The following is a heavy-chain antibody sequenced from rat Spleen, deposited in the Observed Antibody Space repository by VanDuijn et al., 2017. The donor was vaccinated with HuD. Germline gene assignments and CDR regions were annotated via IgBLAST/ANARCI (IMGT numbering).Heavy chain of an antibody. D-gene: IGHD1-7*01. CDR1: GFTFSRYW. CDR3: ARHYYGYPDY. V-gene: IGHV5-31*01. CDR2: ISNSGGST. Sequence: VQLKESGPGLVQPGRSLKLSCVASGFTFSRYWMYWVRQAPGKGLEWVAAISNSGGSTYYPDSVKGRFTISRDNAQNTLYLQMDSLRSEDTATYYCARHYYGYPDYWGQGVMVTVSS. J-gene: IGHJ2*01.